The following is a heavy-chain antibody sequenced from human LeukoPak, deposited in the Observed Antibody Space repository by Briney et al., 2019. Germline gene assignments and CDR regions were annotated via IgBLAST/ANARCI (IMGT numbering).Heavy chain of an antibody. CDR3: AKDAQVRGVINGSDY. CDR1: GFTFSDSG. Sequence: PGGSLRLSCAASGFTFSDSGIHWVRQAPGKGLEWVAVISYDGRNKHYADSVKGRFTISRDNSKNTLYLQMNSLTAEDTAMYYCAKDAQVRGVINGSDYWGQGTLVTVSS. CDR2: ISYDGRNK. J-gene: IGHJ4*02. D-gene: IGHD3-10*01. V-gene: IGHV3-30*18.